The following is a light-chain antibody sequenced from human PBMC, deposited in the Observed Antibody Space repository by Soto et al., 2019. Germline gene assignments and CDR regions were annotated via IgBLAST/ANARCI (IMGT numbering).Light chain of an antibody. V-gene: IGLV1-40*01. Sequence: QSVLTQPPSGSGAPGQRVIISCTGSNSNIGAGYEVHWFQQLPGTAPKLLIYGNINRPSGVPDRFSGSKSGTSASLAITGLQPEDEADYYCQSYDSSLSVLYVFGTGTKRTVL. CDR2: GNI. J-gene: IGLJ1*01. CDR3: QSYDSSLSVLYV. CDR1: NSNIGAGYE.